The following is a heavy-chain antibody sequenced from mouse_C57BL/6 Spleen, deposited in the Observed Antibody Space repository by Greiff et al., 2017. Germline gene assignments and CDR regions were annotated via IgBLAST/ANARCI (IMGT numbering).Heavy chain of an antibody. Sequence: QVQLQQSGPELVKPGASVKISCKASGYAFSSSWMNWVKQRPGQGLEWIGRIYPGDGDTNYHGKFKGKATLTADKSSSTAYMQLSNLTSEESAVYCCARENGPSYDSDAWFAYWGQGTLVTVSA. D-gene: IGHD2-3*01. CDR2: IYPGDGDT. V-gene: IGHV1-82*01. CDR1: GYAFSSSW. J-gene: IGHJ3*01. CDR3: ARENGPSYDSDAWFAY.